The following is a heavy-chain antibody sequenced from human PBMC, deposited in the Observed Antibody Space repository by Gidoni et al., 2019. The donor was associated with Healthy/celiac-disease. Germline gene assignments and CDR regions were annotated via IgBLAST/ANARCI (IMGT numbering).Heavy chain of an antibody. Sequence: EVQLVVSGGGLVKPGGSLRLSWAASGFTSSSYSINLVRQAPGKGLEWVSSISSSSSYIYYADSVKGRFTISRDNAKNSLYLQMNSLRAEDTAVYYCARAYYDFWSGYYQYYYYYMDVWGKGTTVTVSS. J-gene: IGHJ6*03. CDR2: ISSSSSYI. CDR3: ARAYYDFWSGYYQYYYYYMDV. V-gene: IGHV3-21*01. CDR1: GFTSSSYS. D-gene: IGHD3-3*01.